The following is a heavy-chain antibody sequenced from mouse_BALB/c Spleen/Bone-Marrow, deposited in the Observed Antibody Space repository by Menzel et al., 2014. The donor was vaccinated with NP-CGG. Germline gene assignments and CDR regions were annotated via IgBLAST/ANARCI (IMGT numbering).Heavy chain of an antibody. CDR2: IYPGNSDT. CDR3: THGYDYYAMDY. J-gene: IGHJ4*01. Sequence: EVQLQQSGTVLARPGASVKMSCKASGYTFTSYWMHWVKQRPGQGLEWIGAIYPGNSDTSYNQKFKGKAKLTAATSTSTAYMELSSLTNEDSAVYYCTHGYDYYAMDYWGQGTSVTVS. D-gene: IGHD2-2*01. V-gene: IGHV1-5*01. CDR1: GYTFTSYW.